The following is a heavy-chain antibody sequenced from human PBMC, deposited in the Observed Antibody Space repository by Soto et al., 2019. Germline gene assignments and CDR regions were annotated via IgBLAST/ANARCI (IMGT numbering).Heavy chain of an antibody. CDR3: ASPEGIAVAGKPFQH. V-gene: IGHV3-30-3*01. CDR1: GFTFSSYA. D-gene: IGHD6-19*01. Sequence: HPGGSLRLSCAASGFTFSSYAMHWVRQAPGKGLEWVAVISYDGSNKYYADSVKGRFTISRDNSKNTLYLQMNSLRAEDTAVYYCASPEGIAVAGKPFQHWGQGTLVTVSS. CDR2: ISYDGSNK. J-gene: IGHJ1*01.